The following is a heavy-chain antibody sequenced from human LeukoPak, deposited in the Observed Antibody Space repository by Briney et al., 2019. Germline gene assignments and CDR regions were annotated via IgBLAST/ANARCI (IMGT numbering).Heavy chain of an antibody. CDR2: IYHSGST. CDR3: ARGSSGWSPYDY. CDR1: GYSISSGYY. V-gene: IGHV4-38-2*01. J-gene: IGHJ4*02. D-gene: IGHD6-19*01. Sequence: SETLSLTCAVSGYSISSGYYWGWIRQPPGKGLEWIGIIYHSGSTYSNPSLKSRVTMSVDTSKNQFSLKLASVTAADTAVYYCARGSSGWSPYDYWGQGTLVTVSS.